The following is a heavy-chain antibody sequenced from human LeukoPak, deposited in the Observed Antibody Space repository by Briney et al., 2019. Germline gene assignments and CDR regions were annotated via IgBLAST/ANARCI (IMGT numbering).Heavy chain of an antibody. V-gene: IGHV3-30-3*01. J-gene: IGHJ5*02. Sequence: PGGSLRLSCAASGFTFSSYAMPWVRQAPGKGLEWVAVISYDGSNKYYADSVKGRFTISRDNSKNTLYLQMNSLRAEDTAVYYCASWGPYDFWSGGHEDWFDPWGQGTLVTVSS. CDR2: ISYDGSNK. CDR3: ASWGPYDFWSGGHEDWFDP. D-gene: IGHD3-3*01. CDR1: GFTFSSYA.